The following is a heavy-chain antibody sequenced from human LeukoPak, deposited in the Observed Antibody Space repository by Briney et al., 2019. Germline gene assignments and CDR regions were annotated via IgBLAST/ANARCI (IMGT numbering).Heavy chain of an antibody. CDR1: GFTFSSYS. CDR3: ARDAVASNYYGSGSYGYYFDY. V-gene: IGHV3-21*01. CDR2: ISSSSSYI. J-gene: IGHJ4*02. Sequence: KPGGSLRLSCAASGFTFSSYSMNWVRQAPGKGLEWVSSISSSSSYIYYADSVKGRSTISRDNAKNSLYLQMNSLRAEDTAVYYCARDAVASNYYGSGSYGYYFDYWGQGTLVTVSS. D-gene: IGHD3-10*01.